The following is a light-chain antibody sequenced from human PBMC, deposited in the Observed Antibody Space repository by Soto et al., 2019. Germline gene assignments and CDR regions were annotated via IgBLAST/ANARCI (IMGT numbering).Light chain of an antibody. CDR2: GAS. J-gene: IGKJ1*01. CDR1: QSVSSSY. V-gene: IGKV3-20*01. Sequence: EIVLTQSPGTLSLSPGERATLSCRASQSVSSSYLAWYQQKPGQAPRLLIYGASSSATGIPDRFSGSGSGTDFTLTIRRLETEDFAVYYCQQYGSSPWTFGQGTEVDIK. CDR3: QQYGSSPWT.